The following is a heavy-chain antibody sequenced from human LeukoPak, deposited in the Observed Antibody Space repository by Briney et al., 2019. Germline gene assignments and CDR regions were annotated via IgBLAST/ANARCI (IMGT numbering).Heavy chain of an antibody. CDR3: AGGRTTSGYLAHDH. CDR2: ISGSGGST. D-gene: IGHD3-22*01. Sequence: GGSLRLSCTASGFTFSNCAMSWVRQAPGKGLEWVSAISGSGGSTYYADSVKGRFTISRDNSKNTLYLQLNSLRAEDTAVYYCAGGRTTSGYLAHDHWGQGTLVTVSS. CDR1: GFTFSNCA. V-gene: IGHV3-23*01. J-gene: IGHJ5*02.